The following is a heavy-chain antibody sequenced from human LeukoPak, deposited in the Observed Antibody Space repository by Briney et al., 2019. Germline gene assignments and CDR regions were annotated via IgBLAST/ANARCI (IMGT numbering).Heavy chain of an antibody. Sequence: PSETLSLTCTVSGGSISSYYWSWIRQPPGKGLEWMGYIYYSGSTNYNPSLKSRVTISVDTPKNQFSLKLSSVTAADTAVYYCARVWVDAFDIWGQGTMVTVSS. CDR1: GGSISSYY. CDR2: IYYSGST. V-gene: IGHV4-59*01. J-gene: IGHJ3*02. CDR3: ARVWVDAFDI. D-gene: IGHD3-16*01.